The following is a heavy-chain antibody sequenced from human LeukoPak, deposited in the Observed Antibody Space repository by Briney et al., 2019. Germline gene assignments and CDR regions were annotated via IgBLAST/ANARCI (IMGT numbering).Heavy chain of an antibody. Sequence: GGSLRLSCAASGFTFSSYWMSWVRQAPGKGLEWVANIKQDGSEKYYVDSVKGRFTISRDNAKNSLYLQMNSLRAEDTAVCYCARACDSSGYWIYYFDYWGQGTLVTVSS. D-gene: IGHD3-22*01. CDR3: ARACDSSGYWIYYFDY. J-gene: IGHJ4*02. V-gene: IGHV3-7*01. CDR2: IKQDGSEK. CDR1: GFTFSSYW.